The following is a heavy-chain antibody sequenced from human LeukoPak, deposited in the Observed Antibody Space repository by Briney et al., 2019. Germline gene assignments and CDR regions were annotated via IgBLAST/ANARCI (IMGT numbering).Heavy chain of an antibody. CDR1: GYTLTELS. CDR3: ATVKVVVAATGAFDI. CDR2: FDPEDGET. Sequence: ASVKVSCKASGYTLTELSMHWVRQAPGKGLEWMGGFDPEDGETIYAQKFQGRVTMTEDTSTDTAYMELSSLRSEDTAVYYCATVKVVVAATGAFDIWGQGTMVTVSS. D-gene: IGHD2-15*01. J-gene: IGHJ3*02. V-gene: IGHV1-24*01.